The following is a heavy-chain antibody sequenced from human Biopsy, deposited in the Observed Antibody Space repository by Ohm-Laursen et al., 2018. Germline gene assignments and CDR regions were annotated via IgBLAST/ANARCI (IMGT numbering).Heavy chain of an antibody. CDR3: ARDISPSTFPENTLDI. V-gene: IGHV3-9*01. CDR2: MSRNNGFI. D-gene: IGHD2/OR15-2a*01. Sequence: SLRLSCTAAGFKFDDYAMHWVRQTPGKGLEWVSGMSRNNGFIGYADSVRGRFTISRDNGQNSLYLQMDNLITKDTAVYYCARDISPSTFPENTLDIWGQGTMVTVSS. CDR1: GFKFDDYA. J-gene: IGHJ3*02.